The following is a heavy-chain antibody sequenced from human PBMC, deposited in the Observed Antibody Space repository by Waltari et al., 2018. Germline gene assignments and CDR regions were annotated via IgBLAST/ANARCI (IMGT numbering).Heavy chain of an antibody. J-gene: IGHJ4*02. Sequence: QVQLVASGGGVVQPGRSMRLSCAASGFTFSSYGMHWVRQAPGKGLEWVAVIWYDGSNKYYADSVKGRFTISRDNSKNTLYLQMNSLRAEDTAVYYCARERRGWGDGYSPLFDYWGQGTLVTVSS. CDR1: GFTFSSYG. D-gene: IGHD5-18*01. V-gene: IGHV3-33*01. CDR3: ARERRGWGDGYSPLFDY. CDR2: IWYDGSNK.